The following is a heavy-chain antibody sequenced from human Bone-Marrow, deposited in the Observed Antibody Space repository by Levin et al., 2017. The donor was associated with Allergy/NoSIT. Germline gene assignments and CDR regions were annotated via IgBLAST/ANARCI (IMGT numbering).Heavy chain of an antibody. D-gene: IGHD3-9*01. Sequence: SCAGSGFMFSNYRMDWVRQAPGKGLEWVSYISTSSSTIYYADSVKGRFTISRDNAKNSLYLQMNSLRAEDTAVYYCARGPKGYFDWSTHFDYWGQGTLVTVSS. V-gene: IGHV3-48*01. J-gene: IGHJ4*02. CDR1: GFMFSNYR. CDR2: ISTSSSTI. CDR3: ARGPKGYFDWSTHFDY.